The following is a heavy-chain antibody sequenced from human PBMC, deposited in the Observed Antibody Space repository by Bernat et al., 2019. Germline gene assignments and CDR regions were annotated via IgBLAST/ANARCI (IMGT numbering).Heavy chain of an antibody. CDR3: ARGLLGGTYRNFDY. CDR2: IYSGGST. J-gene: IGHJ4*02. D-gene: IGHD1-26*01. Sequence: EVQLVESGGGLVQPGGSLRLSCAASGFTVSSNYMSWVRQAPGKGLEWVSVIYSGGSTYYADSVKGRFTVSRDNSKNTLYLQMNSLRAEDTAVYYCARGLLGGTYRNFDYWGQGTLVTVSS. V-gene: IGHV3-66*02. CDR1: GFTVSSNY.